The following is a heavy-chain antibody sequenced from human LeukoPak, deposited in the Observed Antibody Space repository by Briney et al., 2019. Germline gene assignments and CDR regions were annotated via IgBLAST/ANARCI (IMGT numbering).Heavy chain of an antibody. J-gene: IGHJ6*03. V-gene: IGHV3-74*01. CDR2: IKTDGSTI. Sequence: GGSLRLSCAASGFIFSNYWMHWVRQAPGKGLVWVSRIKTDGSTITYADSVKGRFTISRDNAMNTLYLQMNSLGAEDTAVYYCARDREANYIYYYMDVWGKGTTVTVSS. CDR3: ARDREANYIYYYMDV. CDR1: GFIFSNYW. D-gene: IGHD4/OR15-4a*01.